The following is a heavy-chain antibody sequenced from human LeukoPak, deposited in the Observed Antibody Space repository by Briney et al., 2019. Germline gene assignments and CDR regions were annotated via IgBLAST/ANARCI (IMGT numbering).Heavy chain of an antibody. Sequence: GGFLRLSCAASGFTFSSYWMSWVRQAPEKGLEWVATIKQDGSQKEYVDSVKGRFTISRDNAKNSLYLQMNSLRAEDTAVYYCARDPTVTNFHDAFDIWGQGTMVTVSS. CDR2: IKQDGSQK. CDR3: ARDPTVTNFHDAFDI. D-gene: IGHD4-17*01. CDR1: GFTFSSYW. J-gene: IGHJ3*02. V-gene: IGHV3-7*05.